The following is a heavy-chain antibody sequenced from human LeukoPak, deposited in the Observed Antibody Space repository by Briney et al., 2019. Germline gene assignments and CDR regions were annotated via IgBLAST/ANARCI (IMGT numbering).Heavy chain of an antibody. V-gene: IGHV3-48*01. CDR2: ISDSGRGT. Sequence: GGSLRLSCAASGFSFTIYSMNWVRQAPGKGLEWVSFISDSGRGTYYADSVKGRFTISRDTATNSLYLQMNSLRAEDTAVYYCGRDRRQIYYGVDVWGQGTTVTVSS. CDR1: GFSFTIYS. CDR3: GRDRRQIYYGVDV. J-gene: IGHJ6*02.